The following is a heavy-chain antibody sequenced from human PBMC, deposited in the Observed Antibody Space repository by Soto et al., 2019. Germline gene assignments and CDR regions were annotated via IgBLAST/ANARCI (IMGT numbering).Heavy chain of an antibody. CDR2: IIPIFGTA. Sequence: SVKVSCKASGGTFSSYAISWVRQAPGQGLEWMGGIIPIFGTANYAQKFQGRVTITADESTSTAYMELSSLRSEDTAVYYCARDKKVEDDSSGYVGYYFDYRGQGTLVTVSS. J-gene: IGHJ4*02. CDR1: GGTFSSYA. V-gene: IGHV1-69*13. CDR3: ARDKKVEDDSSGYVGYYFDY. D-gene: IGHD3-22*01.